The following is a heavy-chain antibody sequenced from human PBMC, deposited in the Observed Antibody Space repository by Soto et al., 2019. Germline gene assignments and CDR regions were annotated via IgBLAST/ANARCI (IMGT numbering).Heavy chain of an antibody. Sequence: GGSLRLSCAASGFTVSSNYMSWVRQAPGKGLEWVSVIYSGGSTYYADSVKGRFTISRDNSKNTLYLQMNSLRAEDTAVYYCAREAYYYDSSGYYGYYYYYGMDVWGQGTTVTVS. CDR2: IYSGGST. J-gene: IGHJ6*02. V-gene: IGHV3-66*01. CDR1: GFTVSSNY. CDR3: AREAYYYDSSGYYGYYYYYGMDV. D-gene: IGHD3-22*01.